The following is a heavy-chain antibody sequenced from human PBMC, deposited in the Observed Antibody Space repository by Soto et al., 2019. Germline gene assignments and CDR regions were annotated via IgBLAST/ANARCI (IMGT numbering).Heavy chain of an antibody. V-gene: IGHV3-23*01. CDR3: AKGPNWNYCDY. D-gene: IGHD1-1*01. CDR1: GFTFSTYA. CDR2: ISGSGGDT. Sequence: ELHLLESGGGVVQPGGSLRLSCAASGFTFSTYAMTWVRQAPGKGLEWVSGISGSGGDTYYADSEKGRFTISRDNSKNTVYLQMNSLRVEDTAVYYCAKGPNWNYCDYWGQGTLVTVSS. J-gene: IGHJ4*02.